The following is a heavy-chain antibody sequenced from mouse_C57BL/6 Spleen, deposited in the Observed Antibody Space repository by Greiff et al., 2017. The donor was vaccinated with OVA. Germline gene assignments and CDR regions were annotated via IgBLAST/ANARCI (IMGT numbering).Heavy chain of an antibody. V-gene: IGHV5-16*01. CDR2: INYDGSST. CDR3: ARGGDGYDY. CDR1: GFTFSDYY. D-gene: IGHD2-3*01. J-gene: IGHJ2*01. Sequence: EVQLVESEGGLVQPGSSMKLSCTASGFTFSDYYMAWVRQVPEKGLEWVANINYDGSSTYYLDSLKSRFIISRDNAKNILYLQMSSLKSEDTATYYCARGGDGYDYWGQGTTLTVSS.